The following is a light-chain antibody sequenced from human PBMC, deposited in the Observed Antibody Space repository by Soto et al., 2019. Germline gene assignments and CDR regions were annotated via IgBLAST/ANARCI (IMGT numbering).Light chain of an antibody. V-gene: IGKV1-5*01. CDR1: QSISSW. J-gene: IGKJ4*01. CDR3: QQFNSYSLT. CDR2: DAS. Sequence: DIQMTQSPSTLSASVGDRVTITCRASQSISSWLAWYQQKPGKAPKLLIYDASSLESGVPSRLSGSGSGTEFNLTIIGLQSDDFATYSCQQFNSYSLTFGGGTKVEIK.